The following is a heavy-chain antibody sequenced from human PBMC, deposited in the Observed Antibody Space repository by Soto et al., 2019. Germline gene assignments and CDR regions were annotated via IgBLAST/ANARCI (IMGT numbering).Heavy chain of an antibody. V-gene: IGHV1-69*01. CDR3: AAITMVRGVIIDYYYYGMDV. CDR1: GGTFSSYA. D-gene: IGHD3-10*01. CDR2: IIPIFGTA. J-gene: IGHJ6*02. Sequence: QVQLVQSGAEVKKPGSSVKVSCKASGGTFSSYAISWVRQAPGQGLEWMGGIIPIFGTANYAQKFQGRVTITADESTSTAYMELSSLRSEDTAVYYCAAITMVRGVIIDYYYYGMDVWGQGTTVTVS.